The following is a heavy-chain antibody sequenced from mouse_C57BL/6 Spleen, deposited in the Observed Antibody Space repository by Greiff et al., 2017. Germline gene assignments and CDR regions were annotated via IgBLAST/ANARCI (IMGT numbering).Heavy chain of an antibody. J-gene: IGHJ3*01. CDR3: ARRDYDGYSYAY. CDR2: IDPSDSYT. Sequence: QVQLQQPGAELVMPGASVKLSCKASGYTFTSYWMHWVKQRPGQGLEWIGEIDPSDSYTNYNQKFTGKSTLTVDKSSSTAYMQLSSLTSEDSAVYYCARRDYDGYSYAYWGQGTLVTVSA. D-gene: IGHD2-3*01. CDR1: GYTFTSYW. V-gene: IGHV1-69*01.